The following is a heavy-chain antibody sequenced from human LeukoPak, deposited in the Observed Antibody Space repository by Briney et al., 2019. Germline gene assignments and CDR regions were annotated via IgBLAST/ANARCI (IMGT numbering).Heavy chain of an antibody. CDR2: ISGGGGST. V-gene: IGHV3-23*01. D-gene: IGHD3-22*01. CDR1: RFTFNNYG. CDR3: AKSSYYDASGFYREYYFDY. J-gene: IGHJ4*02. Sequence: GGSLRLSCAASRFTFNNYGMSWIRQAPGKGPEWVSTISGGGGSTYYADSVRGRFTISRDNSKNTLYLQMNSLRAEDTAVYYCAKSSYYDASGFYREYYFDYWGQGTLVTVSS.